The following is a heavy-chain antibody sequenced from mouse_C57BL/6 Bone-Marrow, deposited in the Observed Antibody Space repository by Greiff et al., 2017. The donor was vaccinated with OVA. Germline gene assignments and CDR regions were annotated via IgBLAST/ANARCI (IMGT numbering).Heavy chain of an antibody. CDR1: GYTFTSYW. Sequence: VQLQQPGAVLVKPGASVKMSCKASGYTFTSYWITWVKQRPGQGLEWIGDIYPGSGSTNYNEKFKSKATLTVDTSSSTAYMQLSSLTSEDSAVYYCAREGFLYAMDYWCQGTAVTVSS. CDR2: IYPGSGST. J-gene: IGHJ4*01. CDR3: AREGFLYAMDY. V-gene: IGHV1-55*01.